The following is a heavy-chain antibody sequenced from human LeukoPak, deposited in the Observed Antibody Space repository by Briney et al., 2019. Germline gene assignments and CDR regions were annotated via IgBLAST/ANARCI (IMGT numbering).Heavy chain of an antibody. Sequence: GESLKISCKGSRYSFTTYWIGWVRQMPGKGLEWIGIIFPGDSDTTYSPSLQGQVTISADKSINTAYLQWGSLRASDTAMYYCATSESQTRFDYWGQGTPVTVSS. V-gene: IGHV5-51*01. J-gene: IGHJ4*02. CDR1: RYSFTTYW. D-gene: IGHD1/OR15-1a*01. CDR2: IFPGDSDT. CDR3: ATSESQTRFDY.